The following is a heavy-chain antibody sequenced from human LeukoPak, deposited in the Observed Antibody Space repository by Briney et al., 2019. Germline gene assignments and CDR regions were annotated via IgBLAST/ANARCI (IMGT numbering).Heavy chain of an antibody. CDR2: ISSSGSTI. V-gene: IGHV3-48*03. Sequence: GGSLRLSCAASGFXFRSYEINWVRQAPGKGQEWVSYISSSGSTINYADSVKGRFTISRDNAKNSLYLQMNSLRAEDTAVYYCARAKAYFDWLFDYWGQGTLVTVSS. CDR1: GFXFRSYE. J-gene: IGHJ4*02. CDR3: ARAKAYFDWLFDY. D-gene: IGHD3-9*01.